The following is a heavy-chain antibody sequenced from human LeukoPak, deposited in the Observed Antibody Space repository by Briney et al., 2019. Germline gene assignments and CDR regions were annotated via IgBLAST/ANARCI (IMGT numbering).Heavy chain of an antibody. D-gene: IGHD7-27*01. V-gene: IGHV4-59*08. CDR3: ARLAWGRLDY. Sequence: SETLSLTCGVSSGSISNYYWSWIRQPPGKGLEWIAYIHYSGSTHYNPSLRSRATISVDTSKNQLSLKLTSVTAADTAVYYCARLAWGRLDYWGQGTLVTVSS. J-gene: IGHJ4*02. CDR1: SGSISNYY. CDR2: IHYSGST.